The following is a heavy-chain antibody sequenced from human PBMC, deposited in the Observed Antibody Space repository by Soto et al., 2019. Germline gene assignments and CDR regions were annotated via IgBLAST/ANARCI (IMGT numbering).Heavy chain of an antibody. D-gene: IGHD1-26*01. V-gene: IGHV3-23*01. Sequence: EMQLLESGGGLVQSGGSLRLSCAASGFTFISYAMSWVRQTPEKGLEWVSSISGTGGSTYYSDSVKGRFSISRDNSKNTLYLKINSPRVEDTALYYCARGGLAIVIDYWGQGTLVTVSS. CDR1: GFTFISYA. J-gene: IGHJ4*02. CDR3: ARGGLAIVIDY. CDR2: ISGTGGST.